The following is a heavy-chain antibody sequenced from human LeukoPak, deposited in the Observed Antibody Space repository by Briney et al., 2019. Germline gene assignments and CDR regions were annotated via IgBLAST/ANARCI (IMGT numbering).Heavy chain of an antibody. CDR3: ARGGSLWFGQAKYYYYGMDA. CDR2: INPNSGGT. J-gene: IGHJ6*02. CDR1: GYTFTGYY. Sequence: ASVKVSCKASGYTFTGYYMHWVRQAPGQGLERMGWINPNSGGTNYAQKFQGRVTMTRDTSISTAYMELSRLRSDDTAVYYCARGGSLWFGQAKYYYYGMDAWGQGTTVTVSS. D-gene: IGHD3-10*01. V-gene: IGHV1-2*02.